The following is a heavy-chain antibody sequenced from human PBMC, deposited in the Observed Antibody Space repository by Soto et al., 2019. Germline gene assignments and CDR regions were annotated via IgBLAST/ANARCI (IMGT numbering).Heavy chain of an antibody. CDR3: ASRLGDYGDYVRD. CDR2: IYHSGST. D-gene: IGHD4-17*01. J-gene: IGHJ4*02. CDR1: GGSISSSNW. V-gene: IGHV4-4*02. Sequence: QVQLQESGPGLVKPSGTLSLTCAVSGGSISSSNWWSWVRQPPGKGLEWIGEIYHSGSTNYNPSLKSRVXXSXDXYKNQFSLKLSSVTAADTAVYYCASRLGDYGDYVRDWGQGTLVTVSS.